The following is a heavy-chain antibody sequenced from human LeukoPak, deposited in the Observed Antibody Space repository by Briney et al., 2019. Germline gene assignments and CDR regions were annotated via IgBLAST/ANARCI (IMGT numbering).Heavy chain of an antibody. Sequence: EASVKVSCKASGYTFTSYGISWVRQAPGQGLEWMGIINPSGGSTSYAQKFQGRVTMTRDTSTSTVYMELSSLRSEDTAVYYCARGYSSGWYYYYYYMDVWGKGTTVTISS. CDR2: INPSGGST. CDR3: ARGYSSGWYYYYYYMDV. V-gene: IGHV1-46*01. D-gene: IGHD6-25*01. CDR1: GYTFTSYG. J-gene: IGHJ6*03.